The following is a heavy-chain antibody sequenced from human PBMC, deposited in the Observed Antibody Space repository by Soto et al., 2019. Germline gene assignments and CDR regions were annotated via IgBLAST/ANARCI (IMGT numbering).Heavy chain of an antibody. CDR1: GGCFSGYD. J-gene: IGHJ6*02. CDR2: INHRGTT. CDR3: ERLSIYGLDV. Sequence: XAALSLTFGVYGGCFSGYDWNWIRQPPGKGLEWIGEINHRGTTNYNPSLKSRVTMSVDTSKNQFSLKLSSVTAADTAVYYCERLSIYGLDVWGQGTTVPVPS. V-gene: IGHV4-34*01.